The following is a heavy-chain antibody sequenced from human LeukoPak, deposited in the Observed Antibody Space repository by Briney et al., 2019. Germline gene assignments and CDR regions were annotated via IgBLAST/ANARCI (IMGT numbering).Heavy chain of an antibody. J-gene: IGHJ4*02. V-gene: IGHV3-74*01. CDR1: GFTFSNYW. CDR3: ARDLLLTRSRFDY. CDR2: INSDGSST. Sequence: GGSLRLSCAASGFTFSNYWMHWVRHAPGKGLVWVSRINSDGSSTNYADSVKGRFTISRDNSKNTLYLQMNSLRAEDTAVYYCARDLLLTRSRFDYWGQGTLVTVSS. D-gene: IGHD2-15*01.